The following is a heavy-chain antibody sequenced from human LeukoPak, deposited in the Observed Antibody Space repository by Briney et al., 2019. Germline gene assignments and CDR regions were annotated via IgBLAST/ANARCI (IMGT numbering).Heavy chain of an antibody. D-gene: IGHD3-22*01. J-gene: IGHJ4*02. Sequence: ASVKVSCKASGYTFTSYAMHWVRQAPGQRLEWIGWINAGNGNTKYSQKFQGRVTITRDTSASTAYMELSSLRSEDTAVYYCARGRFHYYDSSGYYQPFDYWGQGTLVTVSS. CDR1: GYTFTSYA. CDR3: ARGRFHYYDSSGYYQPFDY. CDR2: INAGNGNT. V-gene: IGHV1-3*01.